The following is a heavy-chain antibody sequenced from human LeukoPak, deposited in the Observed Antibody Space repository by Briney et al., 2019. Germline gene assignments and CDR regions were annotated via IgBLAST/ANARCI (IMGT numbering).Heavy chain of an antibody. D-gene: IGHD3-22*01. CDR2: IYSRWST. CDR1: CFTVSNNH. V-gene: IGHV3-66*03. Sequence: GSLRLSCAASCFTVSNNHMRRVRQAPGKGPEWVSSIYSRWSTSYVDSVKGRFTISRDNSKNTLFLQMNSLRVVDTAVYYCARDYYGPWGKGTLVTVSS. CDR3: ARDYYGP. J-gene: IGHJ5*02.